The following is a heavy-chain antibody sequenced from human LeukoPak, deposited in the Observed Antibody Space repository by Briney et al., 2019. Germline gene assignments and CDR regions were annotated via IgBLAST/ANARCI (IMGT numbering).Heavy chain of an antibody. Sequence: PGGSLRLSCAASGFTFSIYAMSWVRQAPGKGLEWASGISGSDGSTYYADSVKGRFTISRDNSKNTLYLQMNSLRAEDTAVYYCAKDLTTWGDYWGQGTLVTVSS. J-gene: IGHJ4*02. D-gene: IGHD3-16*01. CDR2: ISGSDGST. CDR3: AKDLTTWGDY. V-gene: IGHV3-23*01. CDR1: GFTFSIYA.